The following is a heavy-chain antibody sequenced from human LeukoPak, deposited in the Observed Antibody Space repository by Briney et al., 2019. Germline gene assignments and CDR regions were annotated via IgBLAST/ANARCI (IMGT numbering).Heavy chain of an antibody. D-gene: IGHD2-21*01. Sequence: NPGGSLRLSCAASGFTFSDYYMTWIRQAPGKGPEWVSHISRSSGTIYYADSVQGRFTVSRDNGKKSLYLQMSYLRAEDTAVYYCVREAKMTNILWGQGTLVTVSS. V-gene: IGHV3-11*01. J-gene: IGHJ4*02. CDR3: VREAKMTNIL. CDR2: ISRSSGTI. CDR1: GFTFSDYY.